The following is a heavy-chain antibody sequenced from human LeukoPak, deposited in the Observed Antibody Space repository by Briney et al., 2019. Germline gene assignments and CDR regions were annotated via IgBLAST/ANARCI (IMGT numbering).Heavy chain of an antibody. CDR1: GLTFSSYW. CDR3: ARNRNVELFAYLGY. J-gene: IGHJ4*02. Sequence: PGRSLRLSCAASGLTFSSYWMHWVRQAPGKGLVWVSRINSDGSSTSYADSVKGRFTISRDNAKNTLYLQMNSLRAEDTAVYYCARNRNVELFAYLGYWGQGTLVTVSS. CDR2: INSDGSST. D-gene: IGHD1-14*01. V-gene: IGHV3-74*01.